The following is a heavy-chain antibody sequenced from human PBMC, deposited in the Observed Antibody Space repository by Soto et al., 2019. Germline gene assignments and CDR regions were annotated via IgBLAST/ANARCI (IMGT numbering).Heavy chain of an antibody. Sequence: QVQLQQWGAGLLRPSETLSLTCAVYGGSFSGYYWSWIRQPPGKGLEWIGEINHSGSTNYNPSLKSRVTISVDTSKNQFSLKLSSVTAADTAVYYCARDKKGLLWFGARGMDVWGQGTTVTVSS. V-gene: IGHV4-34*01. J-gene: IGHJ6*02. D-gene: IGHD3-10*01. CDR2: INHSGST. CDR1: GGSFSGYY. CDR3: ARDKKGLLWFGARGMDV.